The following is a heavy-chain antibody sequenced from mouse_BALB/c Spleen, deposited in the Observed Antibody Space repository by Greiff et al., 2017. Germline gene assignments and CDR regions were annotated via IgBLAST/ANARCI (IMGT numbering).Heavy chain of an antibody. CDR2: INPSNGRT. CDR1: GYTFTSYW. CDR3: ASGGNYVFAY. Sequence: QVQLQQPGAELVKPGASVKLSCKASGYTFTSYWMHWVKQRPGQGLEWIGEINPSNGRTNYNEKFKSKATLTVDKSSSTAYMQLSSLTSEDSAVYYCASGGNYVFAYWGQGTLVTVSA. V-gene: IGHV1S81*02. J-gene: IGHJ3*01. D-gene: IGHD2-1*01.